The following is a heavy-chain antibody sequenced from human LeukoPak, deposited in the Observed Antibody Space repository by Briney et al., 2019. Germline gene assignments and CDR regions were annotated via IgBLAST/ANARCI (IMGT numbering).Heavy chain of an antibody. CDR2: ISSSSSYI. J-gene: IGHJ4*02. V-gene: IGHV3-21*01. D-gene: IGHD6-19*01. CDR3: ARVGSSSGPDGWYPSFGDY. Sequence: PGGSLRLSCAASGFTFSSYSMNWVRQAPGKGLEWVSSISSSSSYIYYADSVKGRFTISRDSAKNSLYLQMNSLRAEDTAVYYCARVGSSSGPDGWYPSFGDYWGQGTLVTVSS. CDR1: GFTFSSYS.